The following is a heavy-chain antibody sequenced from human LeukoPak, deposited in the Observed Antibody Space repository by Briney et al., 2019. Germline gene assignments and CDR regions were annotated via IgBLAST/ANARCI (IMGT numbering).Heavy chain of an antibody. Sequence: GASVKVSCKASGYTFTSYGISGVRQAPGQGLEWMGWISAYNGNTNKAQKLQGRVTMSTHTSTSTAYMELRSLRSDDSAVYYCARDDSWLKFPSRFGELFDYWGQGALVTVSS. CDR3: ARDDSWLKFPSRFGELFDY. J-gene: IGHJ4*02. D-gene: IGHD3-10*01. V-gene: IGHV1-18*01. CDR2: ISAYNGNT. CDR1: GYTFTSYG.